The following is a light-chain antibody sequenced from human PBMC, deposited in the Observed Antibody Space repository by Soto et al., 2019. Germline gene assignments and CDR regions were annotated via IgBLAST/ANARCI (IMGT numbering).Light chain of an antibody. CDR2: GAS. CDR3: QQYNSYS. Sequence: ESVLTQSPGTLSLSPGERATLSCRASQNINSDYFAWYQQKPGQAPRLLTYGASTRATGIPARFSGSGSGTEFTLTISSLQPDDFATYYCQQYNSYSFGQGTKVDIK. CDR1: QNINSDY. J-gene: IGKJ1*01. V-gene: IGKV3-20*01.